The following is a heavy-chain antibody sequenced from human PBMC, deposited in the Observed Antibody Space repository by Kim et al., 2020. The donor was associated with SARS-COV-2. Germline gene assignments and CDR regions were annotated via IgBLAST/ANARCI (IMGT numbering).Heavy chain of an antibody. Sequence: SETLSLTCTVSGGSISSYYWSWIRQPPGKGLEWIGYIYYSGSTNYNPSLKSRVTISVDTSKNQFSLKLSSVTAADTAVYYCAREDYDILTGYNYYGMDVWGQGTTVTVSS. CDR1: GGSISSYY. V-gene: IGHV4-59*01. D-gene: IGHD3-9*01. CDR3: AREDYDILTGYNYYGMDV. CDR2: IYYSGST. J-gene: IGHJ6*02.